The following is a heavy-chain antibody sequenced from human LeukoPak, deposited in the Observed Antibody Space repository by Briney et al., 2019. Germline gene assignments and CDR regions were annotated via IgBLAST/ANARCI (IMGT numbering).Heavy chain of an antibody. CDR2: ISGSGGST. D-gene: IGHD3-22*01. V-gene: IGHV3-23*01. J-gene: IGHJ4*02. CDR3: AKDHYYDSSGYCFDY. Sequence: GGSLRLSCAASGFTFSSYAMSWVRQAPGKGLEWVLAISGSGGSTYYADSVKGRFTISRDNSKNTLYLQMNSLRAEDTAVYYCAKDHYYDSSGYCFDYWGQGTLVTVSS. CDR1: GFTFSSYA.